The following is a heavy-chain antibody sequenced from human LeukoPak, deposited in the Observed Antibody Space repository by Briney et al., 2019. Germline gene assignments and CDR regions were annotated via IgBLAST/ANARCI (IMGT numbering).Heavy chain of an antibody. J-gene: IGHJ4*02. Sequence: ASVKVSCKASGYTFTSYDINWVRQATGQGLEWMGWMNPNSGNTGYAQKFQSRVTMTRDTSTSTVYMELSSLRSEDTAVYYCARRNPNPQYYFDYWGQGTLVTVSS. CDR3: ARRNPNPQYYFDY. CDR1: GYTFTSYD. CDR2: MNPNSGNT. D-gene: IGHD1-14*01. V-gene: IGHV1-8*01.